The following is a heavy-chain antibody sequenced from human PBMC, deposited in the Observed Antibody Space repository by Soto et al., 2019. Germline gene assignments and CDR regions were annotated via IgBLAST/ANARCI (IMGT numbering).Heavy chain of an antibody. Sequence: EVQLVESGGGLVHPGGSLRLSCAVSGFTFENYAMNWVRQRPGKGLEWVSDISWNSAIIDYADSVRGRFTISRDNAKNSLYLQMNRLRAEDTALYFWGKDLSSITGIPRDAFDIWGRGTMVTVSS. CDR1: GFTFENYA. D-gene: IGHD1-20*01. J-gene: IGHJ3*02. V-gene: IGHV3-9*01. CDR3: GKDLSSITGIPRDAFDI. CDR2: ISWNSAII.